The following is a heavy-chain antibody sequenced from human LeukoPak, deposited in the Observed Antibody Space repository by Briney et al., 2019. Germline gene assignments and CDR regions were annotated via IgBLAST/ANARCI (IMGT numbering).Heavy chain of an antibody. Sequence: GGSLRLSCATSGFSFNNDWMDWVRQAPGKGLEWVANINQDGSEKNCLDSVKGRFTISRDNAQNSLYLQMNGLRVEDTAVYYCTRLLDEWGQGTLVTVSS. CDR2: INQDGSEK. D-gene: IGHD3-3*01. V-gene: IGHV3-7*01. CDR1: GFSFNNDW. CDR3: TRLLDE. J-gene: IGHJ4*02.